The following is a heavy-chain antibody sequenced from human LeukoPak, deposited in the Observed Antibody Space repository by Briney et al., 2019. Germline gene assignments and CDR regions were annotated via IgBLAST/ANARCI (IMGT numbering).Heavy chain of an antibody. CDR3: ARGYDILTGYSPFFYYGMDV. V-gene: IGHV3-11*06. CDR2: ISSSSGYT. D-gene: IGHD3-9*01. CDR1: GFTFSDYY. J-gene: IGHJ6*04. Sequence: GGSLRLSRAASGFTFSDYYMSWIRQAPGKGLEWVSYISSSSGYTNYADSVKGRFTISRDNAKNSLYLQMNSLRAEDTAVYYCARGYDILTGYSPFFYYGMDVWGKGTTVTVSS.